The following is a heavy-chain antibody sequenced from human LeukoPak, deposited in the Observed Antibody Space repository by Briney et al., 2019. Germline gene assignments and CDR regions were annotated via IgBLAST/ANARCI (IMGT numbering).Heavy chain of an antibody. V-gene: IGHV3-9*01. CDR2: ISWNSGSI. D-gene: IGHD6-19*01. CDR1: GFTFDDYA. CDR3: AKDTSSGWYGVGAFDI. J-gene: IGHJ3*02. Sequence: PPGRSLRLSCAASGFTFDDYAMHWVRHAPGKGLEWVSGISWNSGSIGYADSVKGRFTISRDNAKNSLYPQMNSLRAEDTALYYCAKDTSSGWYGVGAFDIWGQGTMVTVSS.